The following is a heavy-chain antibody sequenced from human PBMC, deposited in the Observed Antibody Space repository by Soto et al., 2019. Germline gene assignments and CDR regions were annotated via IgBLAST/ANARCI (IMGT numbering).Heavy chain of an antibody. V-gene: IGHV1-24*01. D-gene: IGHD3-3*01. Sequence: GASVKVSCKVSGYTLTELSMHWVRQAPGKGLEWMGGFDPEDGETIYAQKFQGRVTMTEDTSTDTAYMELSSLRSEDTAVYYCATAPTIFGVVTPPGYWGQGTLVTVSS. CDR3: ATAPTIFGVVTPPGY. CDR1: GYTLTELS. J-gene: IGHJ4*02. CDR2: FDPEDGET.